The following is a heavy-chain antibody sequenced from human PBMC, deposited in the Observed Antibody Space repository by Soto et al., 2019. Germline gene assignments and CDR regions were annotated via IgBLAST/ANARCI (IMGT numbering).Heavy chain of an antibody. V-gene: IGHV4-30-2*05. CDR1: GDSISSGGYS. J-gene: IGHJ3*02. CDR3: ARDDSSGDDAFDI. Sequence: NPSETLSLTCAVSGDSISSGGYSWSWIRQPPGKGLEWIGYIYYSGSTYYNPSLKSRVTISVDTSKNQFSLKLSSVTAADTAVYYCARDDSSGDDAFDIWGQGTMVTVSS. D-gene: IGHD3-22*01. CDR2: IYYSGST.